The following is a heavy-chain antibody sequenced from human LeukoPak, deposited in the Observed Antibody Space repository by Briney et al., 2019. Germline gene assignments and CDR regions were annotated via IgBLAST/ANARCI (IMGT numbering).Heavy chain of an antibody. J-gene: IGHJ5*02. Sequence: SVKVSCKASGYTFTSYDINWVRQAPGQGLEWMGRIIPIFGTANYAQKFQGRVTITTDESTSTAYMELSSLRSEDTAVYYCATGQVWGSYYHWGQGTLVTVSS. CDR1: GYTFTSYD. CDR3: ATGQVWGSYYH. D-gene: IGHD3-16*01. V-gene: IGHV1-69*05. CDR2: IIPIFGTA.